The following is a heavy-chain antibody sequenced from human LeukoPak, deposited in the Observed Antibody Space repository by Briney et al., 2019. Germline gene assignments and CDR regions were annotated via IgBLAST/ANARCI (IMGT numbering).Heavy chain of an antibody. Sequence: ASVKVSCKASGYTFTSYGISWVRQAPGQGLEWMGWISAYNGNTNYAQKLQGRVTMTTDTSTSTAYMELRSLRSDDTAVYYCAREKNYGSGSYYNKAHDAFDIWGQGTMVTVSS. CDR1: GYTFTSYG. D-gene: IGHD3-10*01. CDR2: ISAYNGNT. CDR3: AREKNYGSGSYYNKAHDAFDI. J-gene: IGHJ3*02. V-gene: IGHV1-18*01.